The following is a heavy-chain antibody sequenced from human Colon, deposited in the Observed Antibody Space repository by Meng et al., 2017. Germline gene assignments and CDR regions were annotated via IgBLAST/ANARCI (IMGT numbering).Heavy chain of an antibody. CDR1: AGSIRSSNW. V-gene: IGHV4-4*02. D-gene: IGHD6-19*01. CDR3: ASFPPPGKQWLVTDY. J-gene: IGHJ4*02. Sequence: VRLRDAGPGLGKPSGTLLLTRAVPAGSIRSSNWWSWVRQPPGKGLEWIGEIYHSGSTNYNPSLKSRVTISVDKSKNQFSLKLSSVTAAVTAVYYCASFPPPGKQWLVTDYWGQRTLVTVSS. CDR2: IYHSGST.